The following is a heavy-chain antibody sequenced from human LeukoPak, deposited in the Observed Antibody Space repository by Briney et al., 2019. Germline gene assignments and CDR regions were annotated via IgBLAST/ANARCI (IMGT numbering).Heavy chain of an antibody. D-gene: IGHD3-22*01. CDR3: TTRETMYYYDSSGYYRNRYFDY. CDR1: GFTFSDYY. V-gene: IGHV3-11*03. CDR2: ISSSSSYT. Sequence: GGSLRLSCAASGFTFSDYYMSWIRQAPGKGLEWISYISSSSSYTNYADSVKGRFTISRDNAKNSLYLQMNSLKTEDTAVYYCTTRETMYYYDSSGYYRNRYFDYWGQGTLVTVSS. J-gene: IGHJ4*02.